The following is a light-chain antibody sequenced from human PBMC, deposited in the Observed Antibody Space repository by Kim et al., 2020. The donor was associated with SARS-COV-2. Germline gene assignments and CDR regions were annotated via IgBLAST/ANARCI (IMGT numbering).Light chain of an antibody. Sequence: VSPGQTASITCSGDKLGDKYACWYQQKPGQSPVLVIYQDKKRPSGIPERFSGSNSGNTATLTISGTQAVDEADYYCQAWDSSTVVFGGGTQLTVL. CDR1: KLGDKY. V-gene: IGLV3-1*01. J-gene: IGLJ2*01. CDR2: QDK. CDR3: QAWDSSTVV.